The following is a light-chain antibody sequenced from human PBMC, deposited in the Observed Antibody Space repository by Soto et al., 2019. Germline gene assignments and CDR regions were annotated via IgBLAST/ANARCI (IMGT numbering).Light chain of an antibody. V-gene: IGKV1-5*01. CDR1: EIISTW. CDR2: DAS. Sequence: DIQMTQSPSTLSASVRDRVTIACRASEIISTWLAWYQQKPGKAPKLLIYDASTLQTGVPSRFSGSGSGTEFTLTISSLQPADFATYYCQQYKVFQYTFGQGTRLEIK. CDR3: QQYKVFQYT. J-gene: IGKJ2*01.